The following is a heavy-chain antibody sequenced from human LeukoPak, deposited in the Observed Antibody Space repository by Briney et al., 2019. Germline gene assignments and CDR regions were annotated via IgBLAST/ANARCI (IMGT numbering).Heavy chain of an antibody. D-gene: IGHD3-22*01. CDR2: IRFDGSDK. CDR1: GFTFSRYG. J-gene: IGHJ4*02. V-gene: IGHV3-30*02. Sequence: GGSLRLSCGASGFTFSRYGMHWVRQAPGKGLEWAAFIRFDGSDKYYADSVKGRFTISRDNSKNTVYLQMNSLRAEDTAVYYCASGYDTSGYYFDYWGQGTLVTVSS. CDR3: ASGYDTSGYYFDY.